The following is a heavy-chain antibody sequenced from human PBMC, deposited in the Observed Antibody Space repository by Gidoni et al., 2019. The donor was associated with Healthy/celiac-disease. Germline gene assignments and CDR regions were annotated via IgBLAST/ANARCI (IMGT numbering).Heavy chain of an antibody. D-gene: IGHD3-3*01. Sequence: QVQLQESGPGLVKHSETMSRTCTVPGGSISSYYWSWIRQPPGKGLEWIGYIYYSGSTNYNPSLKSRVTISVDTSKNQFSLKLSSVTAADTAVYYCARLEDAFDIWGQGTMVTVSS. CDR2: IYYSGST. CDR1: GGSISSYY. J-gene: IGHJ3*02. V-gene: IGHV4-59*01. CDR3: ARLEDAFDI.